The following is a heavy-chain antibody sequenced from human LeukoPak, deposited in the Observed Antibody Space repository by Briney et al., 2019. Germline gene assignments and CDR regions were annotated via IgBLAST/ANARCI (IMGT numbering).Heavy chain of an antibody. V-gene: IGHV1-46*01. Sequence: ASVKVSCKASGYTFTSYYMHWVRQAPGQGLEWMGIINPSGGSTSYAQKFQGRVTMTRDTSTSTVYMELSSLRSEDTAVYYCARDRPTCSGGSCYSLVLFDYWGQGTLVTVPS. CDR1: GYTFTSYY. CDR3: ARDRPTCSGGSCYSLVLFDY. CDR2: INPSGGST. D-gene: IGHD2-15*01. J-gene: IGHJ4*02.